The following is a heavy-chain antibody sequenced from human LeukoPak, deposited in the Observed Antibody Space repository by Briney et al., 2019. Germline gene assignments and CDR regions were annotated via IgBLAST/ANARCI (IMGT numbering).Heavy chain of an antibody. V-gene: IGHV4-34*01. Sequence: KPSETLSLTCAVYGGSFSGYYWSWIRQPPGKGLEWIGEINHSGSTNYNPSLKSRVTISVDTSKNQFSLTLSSVTAADTAVYYCARDSPFTVYWGQGTLVTVSS. CDR1: GGSFSGYY. CDR2: INHSGST. D-gene: IGHD2-21*01. CDR3: ARDSPFTVY. J-gene: IGHJ4*02.